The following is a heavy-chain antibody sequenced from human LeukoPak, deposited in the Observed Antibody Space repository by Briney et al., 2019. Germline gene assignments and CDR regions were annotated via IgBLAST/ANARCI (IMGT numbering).Heavy chain of an antibody. CDR1: GFTFTSSA. Sequence: SVKVSCKASGFTFTSSAMQWVRQARGQRLEWIGWIVVGSGNTNYAQKFQERVTITRDMSTSTAYMELSSLRSEDTAVYYCAADGPPAEYSSFYYYGMDVWGQGTTVTVSS. J-gene: IGHJ6*02. CDR2: IVVGSGNT. CDR3: AADGPPAEYSSFYYYGMDV. V-gene: IGHV1-58*02. D-gene: IGHD6-6*01.